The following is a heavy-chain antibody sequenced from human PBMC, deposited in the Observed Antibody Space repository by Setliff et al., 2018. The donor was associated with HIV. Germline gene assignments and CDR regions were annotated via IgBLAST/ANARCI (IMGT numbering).Heavy chain of an antibody. Sequence: PSETLSLTCAVYGRSFSGYYWNWTRQPPGKGLEWIGTISYTGSTYYDPSLKSRVTISVDTSKNQFFLNLSSVTATDSAVYYCARLGRPYSGQGWFDPWGQGTLVTVSS. V-gene: IGHV4-34*01. J-gene: IGHJ5*02. CDR2: ISYTGST. D-gene: IGHD5-12*01. CDR3: ARLGRPYSGQGWFDP. CDR1: GRSFSGYY.